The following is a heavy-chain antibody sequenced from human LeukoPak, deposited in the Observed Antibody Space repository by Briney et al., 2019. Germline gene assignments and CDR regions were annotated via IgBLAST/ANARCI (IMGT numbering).Heavy chain of an antibody. CDR2: IYSGAST. CDR3: ASTYDSTDYYYYFDY. D-gene: IGHD3-22*01. Sequence: GGSLRLSCAASGFTVSTNYMSWVRQAPGKGLEWVSVIYSGASTYYADSVKGRFTISRDNSKNTLYLQINSLRAEDTAVYYCASTYDSTDYYYYFDYWGQGTLVTVSS. V-gene: IGHV3-66*01. CDR1: GFTVSTNY. J-gene: IGHJ4*02.